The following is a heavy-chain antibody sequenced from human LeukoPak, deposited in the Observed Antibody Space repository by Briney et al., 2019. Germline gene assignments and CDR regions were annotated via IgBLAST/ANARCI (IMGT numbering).Heavy chain of an antibody. CDR3: ARVIVSDFWSGYGTFNNWFDP. J-gene: IGHJ5*02. V-gene: IGHV1-24*01. CDR2: FDPEDGET. CDR1: GYTLTELS. Sequence: ASVKVSCKVSGYTLTELSMHWVRQAPGKGLEWMGGFDPEDGETIYAQKFQGRVTMTEDTSTDTAYMELRSLRSDDTAVYYCARVIVSDFWSGYGTFNNWFDPWGQGTLVTVSS. D-gene: IGHD3-3*01.